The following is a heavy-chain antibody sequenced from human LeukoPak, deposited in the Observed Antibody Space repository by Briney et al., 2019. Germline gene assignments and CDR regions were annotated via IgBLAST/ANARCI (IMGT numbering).Heavy chain of an antibody. CDR1: GGSISSGDFY. CDR3: AREVSRWPYYFDY. D-gene: IGHD4-23*01. Sequence: NPSETLSPTCTVSGGSISSGDFYWSWIRQPPGKGLEWIGYIYYSGSTYYNPSLKSRVTISVDTSKNQFSLKLSSVTAADTAVYYCAREVSRWPYYFDYWGQGTLVTVSS. V-gene: IGHV4-30-4*01. CDR2: IYYSGST. J-gene: IGHJ4*02.